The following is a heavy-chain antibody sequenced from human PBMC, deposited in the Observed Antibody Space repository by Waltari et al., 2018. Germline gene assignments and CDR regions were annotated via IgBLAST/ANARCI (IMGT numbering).Heavy chain of an antibody. Sequence: QVQLVQSGAEVKKPGASVKVSCKASGYTFTSYYMHWVRQAPGQGLEWMGIINPSGGSTSYAQKFQGRVTMTRDTSTSTVYMELSSLRSEDTAVYYCATDHYYDSSGPGDGAFDIWGQGTMVTVSS. CDR1: GYTFTSYY. D-gene: IGHD3-22*01. V-gene: IGHV1-46*01. CDR2: INPSGGST. J-gene: IGHJ3*02. CDR3: ATDHYYDSSGPGDGAFDI.